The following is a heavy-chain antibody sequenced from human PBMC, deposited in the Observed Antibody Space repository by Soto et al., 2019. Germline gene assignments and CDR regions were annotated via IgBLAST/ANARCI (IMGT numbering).Heavy chain of an antibody. V-gene: IGHV4-59*01. CDR1: GGSISSYY. Sequence: SETLSLTCTVSGGSISSYYWSWIRQPPGKGLEWIGYIYYSGSTNYNPSLKSRVTISVDTSKNQFSLKLSSVTAADTAVYYCARGWDQAGYWGQGTLVTVSS. CDR3: ARGWDQAGY. J-gene: IGHJ4*02. CDR2: IYYSGST. D-gene: IGHD6-13*01.